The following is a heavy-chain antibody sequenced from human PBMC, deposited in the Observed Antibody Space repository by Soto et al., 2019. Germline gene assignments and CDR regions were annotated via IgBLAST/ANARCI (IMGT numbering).Heavy chain of an antibody. V-gene: IGHV3-30-3*01. CDR1: GFTFSSYA. J-gene: IGHJ6*02. CDR3: ARDREITDYYYGMDV. CDR2: ISYDGSNK. Sequence: GGSLRLSCAASGFTFSSYAMHWVRQAPGKGLEWVAVISYDGSNKYYADSVKGRFTISRDNSKNTLYLQMNSLRAEDTAVYYCARDREITDYYYGMDVWGQGTTVTVSS.